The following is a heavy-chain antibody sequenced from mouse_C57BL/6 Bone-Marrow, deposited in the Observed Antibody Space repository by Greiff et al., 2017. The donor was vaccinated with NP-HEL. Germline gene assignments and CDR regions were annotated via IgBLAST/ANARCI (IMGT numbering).Heavy chain of an antibody. CDR1: GFSFNTYA. CDR3: VRRGYFDV. V-gene: IGHV10-1*01. Sequence: EVKLMESGGGLVQPKGSLKLSCAASGFSFNTYAMNWVRQAPGKGLEWVARIRSKSNNYATYYADSVKDRFTISRDNSESMLYLQMKNLKTEDTAMYFCVRRGYFDVWGTERTGTVSP. J-gene: IGHJ1*03. CDR2: IRSKSNNYAT.